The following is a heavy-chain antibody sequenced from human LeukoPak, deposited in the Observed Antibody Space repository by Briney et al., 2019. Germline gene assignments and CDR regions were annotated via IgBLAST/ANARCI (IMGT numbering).Heavy chain of an antibody. CDR2: IYTSGST. CDR1: GGSISGYY. D-gene: IGHD6-13*01. CDR3: ARGDSSSWYDHFDY. V-gene: IGHV4-4*07. J-gene: IGHJ4*02. Sequence: PSETPSLTCTVSGGSISGYYWSWIRQPAGKGLEWIGRIYTSGSTNYNPSLKSRVTMSVDTSKNQFSLKLSSVTAADTAVYYCARGDSSSWYDHFDYWGQGTLVTVSS.